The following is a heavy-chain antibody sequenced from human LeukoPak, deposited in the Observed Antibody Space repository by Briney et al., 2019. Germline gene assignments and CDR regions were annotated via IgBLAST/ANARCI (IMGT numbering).Heavy chain of an antibody. J-gene: IGHJ4*02. Sequence: PGRSLRLSCAASGFTFSSYGMHWVRQAPGKGLEWVAVIWYDGSNKYYADSVKGRFTISRDNAKNSLYLQMNSLRAEDTALYYCASSYDSSGYLFDYWGQGTLVTVSS. CDR2: IWYDGSNK. D-gene: IGHD3-22*01. V-gene: IGHV3-33*03. CDR1: GFTFSSYG. CDR3: ASSYDSSGYLFDY.